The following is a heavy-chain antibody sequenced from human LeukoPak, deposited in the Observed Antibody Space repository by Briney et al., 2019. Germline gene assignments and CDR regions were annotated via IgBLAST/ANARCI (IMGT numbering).Heavy chain of an antibody. CDR1: GGSISSGDYY. V-gene: IGHV4-31*02. CDR2: IYYSGDT. J-gene: IGHJ4*02. CDR3: ARAPRDTNSWYYFDY. D-gene: IGHD5-18*01. Sequence: KPSETLSLTCTVSGGSISSGDYYWSWIRQHPGKGLEWIGYIYYSGDTYYNPSLKSRVTISVDTSKNQSSLKLSSVTAADTAVYYCARAPRDTNSWYYFDYWGQGTLVSVSS.